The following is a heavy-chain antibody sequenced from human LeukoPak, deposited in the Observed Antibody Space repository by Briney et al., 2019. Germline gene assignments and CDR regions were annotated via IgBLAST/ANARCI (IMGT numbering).Heavy chain of an antibody. CDR2: NNPNRDDT. J-gene: IGHJ5*01. CDR1: GYTFTAYY. Sequence: ASEKLFCKSSGYTFTAYYNHWVRHAPARGLEYMGRNNPNRDDTNYAQKLGGRVTINKHPYNSTVHMELSGETSGHAALYYCERDRDQYHRFDSWGQGTLVTVSS. CDR3: ERDRDQYHRFDS. D-gene: IGHD5-24*01. V-gene: IGHV1-2*06.